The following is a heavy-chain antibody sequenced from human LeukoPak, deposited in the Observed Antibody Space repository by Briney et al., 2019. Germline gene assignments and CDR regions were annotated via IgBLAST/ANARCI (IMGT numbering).Heavy chain of an antibody. CDR1: GFTFSNAW. V-gene: IGHV3-15*01. Sequence: PGGSLRLSCAASGFTFSNAWMSWVRQAPGKGLEWVGRIKSKTDGGTTDYAAPVKGRFTISRDDSKNTLYLQMNSLKTEDTAVYYCTTGLIGGYEFDYWGQGTLVTVSS. D-gene: IGHD5-12*01. CDR3: TTGLIGGYEFDY. J-gene: IGHJ4*02. CDR2: IKSKTDGGTT.